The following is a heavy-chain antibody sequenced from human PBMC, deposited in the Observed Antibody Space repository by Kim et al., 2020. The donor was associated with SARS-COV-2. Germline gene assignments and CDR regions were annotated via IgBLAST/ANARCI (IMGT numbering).Heavy chain of an antibody. CDR3: AQKDKTYYHYYFAMDV. V-gene: IGHV3-23*01. J-gene: IGHJ6*02. D-gene: IGHD2-15*01. Sequence: KARFTISRDTSKNTLYLQMTSLRAEDTAVYYCAQKDKTYYHYYFAMDVWGRGTTVTVSS.